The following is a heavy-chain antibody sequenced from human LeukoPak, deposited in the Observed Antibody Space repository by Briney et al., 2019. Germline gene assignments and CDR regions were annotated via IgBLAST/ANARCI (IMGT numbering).Heavy chain of an antibody. J-gene: IGHJ4*02. Sequence: GESLKISCKGSGSSFTTYWIGWVRQMPGKGLQWMGITYPGDSDTRYSPSFQGQATISVDKSISTAYLQWSSLKASDTAMYYCARYGSGSYYNYFDYWGQGTLVTVSS. V-gene: IGHV5-51*01. CDR3: ARYGSGSYYNYFDY. CDR2: TYPGDSDT. D-gene: IGHD3-10*01. CDR1: GSSFTTYW.